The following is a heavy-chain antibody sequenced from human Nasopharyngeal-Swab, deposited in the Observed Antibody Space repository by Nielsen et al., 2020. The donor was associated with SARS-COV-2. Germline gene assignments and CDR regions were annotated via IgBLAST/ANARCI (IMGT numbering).Heavy chain of an antibody. Sequence: ASVKVSCKASGYTFTSYGISWVRQAPGQGLEWMGWISAYNGNTNYAQKLQGRVTMTTDTSTSTAYMGLRSLRSADTAVYYCARDDSSNYDFWSGYYTSFDYWGQGTRVTVAS. CDR1: GYTFTSYG. CDR3: ARDDSSNYDFWSGYYTSFDY. V-gene: IGHV1-18*01. CDR2: ISAYNGNT. J-gene: IGHJ4*02. D-gene: IGHD3-3*01.